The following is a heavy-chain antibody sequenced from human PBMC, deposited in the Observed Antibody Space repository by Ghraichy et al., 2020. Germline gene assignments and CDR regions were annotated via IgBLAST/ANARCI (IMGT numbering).Heavy chain of an antibody. CDR2: IYWDDDK. CDR1: GFSLSTSGVG. CDR3: AHYDYIWGSYRDTDPLFDY. Sequence: SGPTLVKPTQTLTLTCTFSGFSLSTSGVGVGWIRQPPGKALEWLALIYWDDDKRYSPSLKSRLTITKDTSKNQVVLTMTNMDPVDTATYYCAHYDYIWGSYRDTDPLFDYWGQGTLVTVSS. V-gene: IGHV2-5*02. J-gene: IGHJ4*02. D-gene: IGHD3-16*02.